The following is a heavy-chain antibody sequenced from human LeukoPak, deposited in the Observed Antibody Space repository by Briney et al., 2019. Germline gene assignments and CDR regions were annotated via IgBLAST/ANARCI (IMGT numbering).Heavy chain of an antibody. CDR3: ARVLSSTSHLDYYYYMDV. V-gene: IGHV4-59*01. CDR1: GGSISSYY. D-gene: IGHD2-2*01. CDR2: IYYSGST. Sequence: SETLSLTCTVSGGSISSYYWSWIRQPPGKELEWIGYIYYSGSTNYNPSLKSRVTISVDTSKNQFSLKLSSVTAADTAVYYCARVLSSTSHLDYYYYMDVWGKGTTVTVSS. J-gene: IGHJ6*03.